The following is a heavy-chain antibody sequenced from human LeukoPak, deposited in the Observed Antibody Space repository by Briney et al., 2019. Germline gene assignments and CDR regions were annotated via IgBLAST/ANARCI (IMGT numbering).Heavy chain of an antibody. Sequence: SVKVSCKASGDTFIIYPISWVRQAPVQGLEWMVGIIAIVGTANFAQKFQRRVTIPAHLSTSTAHMELSSLRSEHTAVYYCARVRSSGYYFGAFDIWGQGAMVTVSS. V-gene: IGHV1-69*13. CDR3: ARVRSSGYYFGAFDI. J-gene: IGHJ3*02. D-gene: IGHD3-22*01. CDR2: IIAIVGTA. CDR1: GDTFIIYP.